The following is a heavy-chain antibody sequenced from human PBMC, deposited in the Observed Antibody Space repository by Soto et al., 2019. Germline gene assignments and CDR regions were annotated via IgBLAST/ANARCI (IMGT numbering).Heavy chain of an antibody. Sequence: QVQLVQSGAEVKKPGASVKVSCKASGYTFTSYGISWVRQAPGQGLEWMGWISAYNGNTNYAQKLQGRVTMTTDTSTSTAYMELRSLRSDDTAVYYCARVPLITMIVVANWGAFDIWGQGTMVTVSS. D-gene: IGHD3-22*01. CDR2: ISAYNGNT. CDR3: ARVPLITMIVVANWGAFDI. J-gene: IGHJ3*02. CDR1: GYTFTSYG. V-gene: IGHV1-18*04.